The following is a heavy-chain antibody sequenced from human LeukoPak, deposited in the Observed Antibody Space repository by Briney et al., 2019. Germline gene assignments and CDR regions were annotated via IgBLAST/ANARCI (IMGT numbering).Heavy chain of an antibody. CDR1: GGSISSGDYY. CDR2: IYYSGST. J-gene: IGHJ4*02. Sequence: SETLSLTCTVSGGSISSGDYYWSWIRQPPGKGLEWIGYIYYSGSTYYNPSLKSRVTISVDTSKNQFSLKLSSVTAADTAVYYCAGSSDSSGSLGYWGQGTLVTVSS. D-gene: IGHD3-22*01. CDR3: AGSSDSSGSLGY. V-gene: IGHV4-30-4*08.